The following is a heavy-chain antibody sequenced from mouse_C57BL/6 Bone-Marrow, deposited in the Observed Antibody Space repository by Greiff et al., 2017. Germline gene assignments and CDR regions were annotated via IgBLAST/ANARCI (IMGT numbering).Heavy chain of an antibody. CDR1: GFTFTDYE. D-gene: IGHD1-1*01. Sequence: VKLQQSGAELVRPGASVTLSCKASGFTFTDYEMHWVKQTPVHGLEWIGAIDPETGGTAYSQKFKGQVILTADKSSSTADMELRSLTAEDSAVYYCKSYYGSSVHYYAMDYWGQGTSVTVSS. CDR3: KSYYGSSVHYYAMDY. V-gene: IGHV1-15*01. CDR2: IDPETGGT. J-gene: IGHJ4*01.